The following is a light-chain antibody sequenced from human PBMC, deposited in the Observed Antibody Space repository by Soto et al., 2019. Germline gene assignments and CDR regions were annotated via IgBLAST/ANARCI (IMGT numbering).Light chain of an antibody. CDR1: SSDIGGLYNY. Sequence: QSALTQPASVSGSPGQSITISCTGTSSDIGGLYNYVSWYQQHPGKAPKLLIYDVNDRPSGVSDRFSGSKSGNTASLTISGLQAEDEAVYFCSAYSSGATHVVFGGGTKLTVL. V-gene: IGLV2-14*01. J-gene: IGLJ2*01. CDR2: DVN. CDR3: SAYSSGATHVV.